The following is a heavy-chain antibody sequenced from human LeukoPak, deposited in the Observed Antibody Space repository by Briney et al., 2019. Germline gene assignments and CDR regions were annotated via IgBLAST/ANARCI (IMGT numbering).Heavy chain of an antibody. CDR2: INPSGGST. V-gene: IGHV1-46*01. CDR1: GYTFTSYG. D-gene: IGHD3-22*01. J-gene: IGHJ3*02. Sequence: GASVKVSCKASGYTFTSYGISWVRQAPGQGLEWMGIINPSGGSTSYAQKFQGRVTMTRDTSTSTVYMELSSLRSEDTAVYYCATGVLYYYDSSGYYYPDDAFDIWGQGTMVTVPS. CDR3: ATGVLYYYDSSGYYYPDDAFDI.